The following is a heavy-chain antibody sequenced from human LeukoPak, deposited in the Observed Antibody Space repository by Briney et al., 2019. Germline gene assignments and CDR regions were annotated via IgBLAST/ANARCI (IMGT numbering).Heavy chain of an antibody. CDR1: GGPFSGYY. CDR3: ARGLASYDFWSGYLFDY. Sequence: SETLSLTCAVYGGPFSGYYWSWIRQSPGKGLEWIGEINHSGSTNYNPSLKSRVTISVDTSKNQFSLKLSSVTAADTAVYYCARGLASYDFWSGYLFDYWGQGTLVTVSS. CDR2: INHSGST. V-gene: IGHV4-34*01. J-gene: IGHJ4*02. D-gene: IGHD3-3*01.